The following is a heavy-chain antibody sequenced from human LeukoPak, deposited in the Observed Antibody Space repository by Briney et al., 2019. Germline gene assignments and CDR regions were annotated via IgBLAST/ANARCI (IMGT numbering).Heavy chain of an antibody. CDR1: GFTFDDYA. CDR2: ISWNSGSI. Sequence: GGSLRLSCAASGFTFDDYAMHWVRQAPGKGLEWVSGISWNSGSIGYADSVKGRFTISRDNAKNSLYLQMNSLRAEDTALYYCAKGAWGGYYYPDFDYWGQGTLVTVSS. D-gene: IGHD3-22*01. V-gene: IGHV3-9*01. J-gene: IGHJ4*02. CDR3: AKGAWGGYYYPDFDY.